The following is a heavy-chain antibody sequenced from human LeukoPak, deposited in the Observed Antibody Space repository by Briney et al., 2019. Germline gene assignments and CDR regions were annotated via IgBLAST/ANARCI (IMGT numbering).Heavy chain of an antibody. J-gene: IGHJ4*02. CDR1: GFTFSDYA. CDR3: TKAAGCGTSCYIFDS. CDR2: INNNGDST. V-gene: IGHV3-64D*09. Sequence: GGALRLSCSASGFTFSDYAFHWVRKTQGKGLEYVSLINNNGDSTYYADSVKGRFTISRDNSKNTLYLQMSSLKIEDTAVYYCTKAAGCGTSCYIFDSWGQGALVSVSS. D-gene: IGHD2-2*02.